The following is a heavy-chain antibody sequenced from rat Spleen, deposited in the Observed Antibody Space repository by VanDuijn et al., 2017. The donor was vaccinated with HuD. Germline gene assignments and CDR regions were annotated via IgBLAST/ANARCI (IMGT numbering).Heavy chain of an antibody. D-gene: IGHD1-12*02. J-gene: IGHJ3*01. Sequence: EVQLQESGPGLVKPSQSLSLTCSVTGHSITSSYRWNWIRNFPGNKLEWMGYINSAGTTNYNPSLKSRISITRDTSKNQFFLQVDSVTTEDTATYYCARSDGTHYYLPFADWGQGTLVTISS. CDR1: GHSITSSYR. CDR2: INSAGTT. V-gene: IGHV3-3*01. CDR3: ARSDGTHYYLPFAD.